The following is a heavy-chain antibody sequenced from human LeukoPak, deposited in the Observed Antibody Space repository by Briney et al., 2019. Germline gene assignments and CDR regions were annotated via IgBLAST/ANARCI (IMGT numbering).Heavy chain of an antibody. J-gene: IGHJ4*02. CDR3: ARAATHAYTFWSGFYAF. CDR1: GYSFTNYA. D-gene: IGHD3-3*01. V-gene: IGHV1-18*01. CDR2: INAYNGNT. Sequence: GASVKVSCKTSGYSFTNYAICWVRQAPGQGLEWVGLINAYNGNTNYAQTFQGRVTMTTDTSTSTAYMELRSLRSDDTAVYYCARAATHAYTFWSGFYAFWGQGSLVTVSS.